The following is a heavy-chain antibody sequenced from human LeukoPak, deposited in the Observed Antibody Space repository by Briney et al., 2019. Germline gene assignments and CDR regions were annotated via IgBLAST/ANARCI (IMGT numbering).Heavy chain of an antibody. J-gene: IGHJ6*04. D-gene: IGHD3-16*01. CDR2: IYSGGGT. CDR1: GFTVSSNY. CDR3: AKSTRAVMAMMDV. V-gene: IGHV3-53*01. Sequence: PGGSLRLSCAASGFTVSSNYISWVRQAPGKGLEWVSVIYSGGGTNYADSVKGRFTISRDNAKNSLFLQMNSLRAEDTAVYFCAKSTRAVMAMMDVWGKGTTVTVSS.